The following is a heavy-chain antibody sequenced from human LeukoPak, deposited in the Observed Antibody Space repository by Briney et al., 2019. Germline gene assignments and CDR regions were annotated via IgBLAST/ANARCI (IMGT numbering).Heavy chain of an antibody. V-gene: IGHV4-61*01. D-gene: IGHD1-1*01. CDR1: GGSVNSGSYY. CDR2: IYYTGIT. J-gene: IGHJ4*02. Sequence: SETLSLTCAVSGGSVNSGSYYWSWIRQHPGKGLEWIGYIYYTGITNYNPSLKSRVTISVDTSKNQFSLNLNSVTAADTAVYYCARLGTHGSFDYWGQGILVTVSS. CDR3: ARLGTHGSFDY.